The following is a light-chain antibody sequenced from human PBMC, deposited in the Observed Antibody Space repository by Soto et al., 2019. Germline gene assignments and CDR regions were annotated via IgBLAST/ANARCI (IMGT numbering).Light chain of an antibody. V-gene: IGLV1-44*01. CDR2: ANN. CDR1: RSNIGINA. J-gene: IGLJ2*01. CDR3: AAWDDSLNGLV. Sequence: QLVLTQPPSVSGTPGQRVSISCSGSRSNIGINAVDWYHQLPGTAPKVLIYANNQRPSGVPDRFSGSKSGTSASLAINGLQSDDDAHYYWAAWDDSLNGLVFGGGTQLTV.